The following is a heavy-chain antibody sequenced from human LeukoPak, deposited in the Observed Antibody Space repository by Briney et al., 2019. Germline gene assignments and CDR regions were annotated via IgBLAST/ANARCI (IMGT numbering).Heavy chain of an antibody. D-gene: IGHD4-23*01. CDR2: INHSGST. CDR3: ARRAVRNGGNSVGFDP. CDR1: GGSFSGYY. V-gene: IGHV4-34*01. J-gene: IGHJ5*02. Sequence: SETLSLTCAVYGGSFSGYYWSWIRQPPGKGLEWIGEINHSGSTNYNPSLKSRVTISVDTSKNQFSLKLSSVTAADTAVYYCARRAVRNGGNSVGFDPWGQGTLVTVSS.